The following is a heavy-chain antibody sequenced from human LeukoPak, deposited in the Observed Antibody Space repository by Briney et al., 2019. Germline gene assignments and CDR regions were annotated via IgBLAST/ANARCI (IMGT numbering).Heavy chain of an antibody. D-gene: IGHD1-7*01. CDR2: ISSSSSYI. J-gene: IGHJ4*02. CDR3: ARDENYSTF. V-gene: IGHV3-21*01. Sequence: KTGGSLRLSCAASGFTFSSYAMSWVRQAPGKGLEWVSSISSSSSYIYYADSVKGRFTISRDNAKNSLYLQMNSLRAEDTAVYYCARDENYSTFWGQGTLVTVSS. CDR1: GFTFSSYA.